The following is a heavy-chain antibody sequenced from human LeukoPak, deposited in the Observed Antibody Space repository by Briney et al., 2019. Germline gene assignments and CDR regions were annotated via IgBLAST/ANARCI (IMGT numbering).Heavy chain of an antibody. V-gene: IGHV4-39*01. D-gene: IGHD1-1*01. J-gene: IGHJ4*02. Sequence: PSETLSLACTASGGSISSSSDYWGWIRQAPGKGLEWIGSIYYHENTYYNSSLKSRVTISVDTSKNQFSLKLNSVTAADTAVYFCARRAYSAAYWKHFDYWGQGILVTVSS. CDR3: ARRAYSAAYWKHFDY. CDR2: IYYHENT. CDR1: GGSISSSSDY.